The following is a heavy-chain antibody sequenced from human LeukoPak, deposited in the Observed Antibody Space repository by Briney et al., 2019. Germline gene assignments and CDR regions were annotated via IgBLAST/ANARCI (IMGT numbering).Heavy chain of an antibody. J-gene: IGHJ6*03. V-gene: IGHV4-39*07. D-gene: IGHD6-13*01. Sequence: SETLSLTCTVSGGSISSSSYYWGWIRQPPGKGLEWIGSIYYSGSTYYNPSLKSRVTISVDTSKNQFSLKLSSVTAADTAVYYCARDRAAGTWAYYYYHYMDVWGKGTTVTVSS. CDR1: GGSISSSSYY. CDR2: IYYSGST. CDR3: ARDRAAGTWAYYYYHYMDV.